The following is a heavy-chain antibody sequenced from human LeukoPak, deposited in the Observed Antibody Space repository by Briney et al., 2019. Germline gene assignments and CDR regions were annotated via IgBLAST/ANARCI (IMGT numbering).Heavy chain of an antibody. J-gene: IGHJ4*02. Sequence: PGGSLRLSCAASGFTFSSYEMHLVRQAPGKGLEYVSSISSNGGSTHYANSVKGRFIISRDNSKNTLYLQMGSLRVEDMAVYYCARGHGDYHQGAFDAWGQGTQVTVSS. D-gene: IGHD4-17*01. CDR1: GFTFSSYE. V-gene: IGHV3-64*01. CDR3: ARGHGDYHQGAFDA. CDR2: ISSNGGST.